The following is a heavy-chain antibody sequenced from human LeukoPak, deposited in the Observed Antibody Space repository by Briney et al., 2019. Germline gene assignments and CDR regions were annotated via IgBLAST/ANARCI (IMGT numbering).Heavy chain of an antibody. D-gene: IGHD6-19*01. CDR2: IYYSGST. V-gene: IGHV4-59*08. J-gene: IGHJ2*01. CDR3: ARHLRVAGKPPTNWYFDL. CDR1: GGSISSYY. Sequence: SETLSLTCTVSGGSISSYYWSWIRQPPGEGLEWIGYIYYSGSTNYNPSLKSRVTISVDTSKNQFSLKLSSVTAADTAVYYCARHLRVAGKPPTNWYFDLWGRGTLVTVSS.